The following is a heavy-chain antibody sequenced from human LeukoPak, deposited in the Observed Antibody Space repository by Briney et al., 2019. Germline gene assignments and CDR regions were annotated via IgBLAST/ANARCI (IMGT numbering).Heavy chain of an antibody. CDR2: IYYSGST. CDR1: GGSISSGGYY. D-gene: IGHD3-9*01. Sequence: SQTLSLTCTVSGGSISSGGYYWSWIRQRPGKGLEWFGYIYYSGSTYYNPPLTSRVTISVDTSTSQFSLKLSSVTAADTAVYYCARATRYFAWSHFDYWGQGTLVTVSS. V-gene: IGHV4-31*03. CDR3: ARATRYFAWSHFDY. J-gene: IGHJ4*02.